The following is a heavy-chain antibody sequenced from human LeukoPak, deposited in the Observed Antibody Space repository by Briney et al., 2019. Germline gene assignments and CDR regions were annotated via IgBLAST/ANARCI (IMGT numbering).Heavy chain of an antibody. CDR1: GFTFSSYA. D-gene: IGHD3-22*01. V-gene: IGHV3-23*01. CDR2: ISGSGGST. CDR3: AKVFFYYDSSGLTPFDY. J-gene: IGHJ4*02. Sequence: GGSLRLSCAASGFTFSSYAMSWVRQAPGKGLEWVSAISGSGGSTYYADSVRGRFTISRDNSKNTLYLQMNSLRAEDTAVYYCAKVFFYYDSSGLTPFDYWGQGTLVTVSS.